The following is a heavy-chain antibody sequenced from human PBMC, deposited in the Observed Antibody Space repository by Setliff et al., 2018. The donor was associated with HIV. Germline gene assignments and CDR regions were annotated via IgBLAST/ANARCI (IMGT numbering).Heavy chain of an antibody. D-gene: IGHD3-22*01. J-gene: IGHJ4*02. CDR1: GFTFSSYS. Sequence: GGSLRLSCAASGFTFSSYSMNWVRQAPGKGLEWVSYISSSSSYIYYADSAKGRVTISRDNAKNSLYLQMNSLRAEDTAVYYCARDGAYYYDSSGHYRYYFDYWGQGTLVTVSS. CDR3: ARDGAYYYDSSGHYRYYFDY. V-gene: IGHV3-21*01. CDR2: ISSSSSYI.